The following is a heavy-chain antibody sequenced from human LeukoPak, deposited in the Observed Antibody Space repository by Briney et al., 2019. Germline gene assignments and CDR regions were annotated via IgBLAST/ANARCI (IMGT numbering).Heavy chain of an antibody. CDR1: GGSFSGYY. V-gene: IGHV4-34*01. J-gene: IGHJ4*02. D-gene: IGHD2-15*01. CDR2: INHSGST. Sequence: SETLSLTCAVYGGSFSGYYWSWIRQPPGKGLEWIGEINHSGSTNYNPSLKSRVTISVDTSKNQFSLKLSSVTAADTAVYYCAIATPFNFDYWGQGTLVTVSS. CDR3: AIATPFNFDY.